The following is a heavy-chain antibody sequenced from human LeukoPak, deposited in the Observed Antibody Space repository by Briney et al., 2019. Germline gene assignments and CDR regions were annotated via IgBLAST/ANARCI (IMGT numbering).Heavy chain of an antibody. D-gene: IGHD4-17*01. J-gene: IGHJ4*02. V-gene: IGHV3-48*01. CDR1: GFTFSSYS. CDR2: ISSSSSTI. CDR3: ARVNYGDYGDLDY. Sequence: TGGSLRLSCAASGFTFSSYSMNWVRQAPGKELEWVSYISSSSSTIYYADSVKGRFTISRDNSKNTLYLQMNSLRAEDTAVYYCARVNYGDYGDLDYWGQGTLVTVSS.